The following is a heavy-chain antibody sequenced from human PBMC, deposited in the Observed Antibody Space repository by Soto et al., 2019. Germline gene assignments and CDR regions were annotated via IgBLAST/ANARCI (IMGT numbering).Heavy chain of an antibody. CDR2: ISGSGGST. J-gene: IGHJ6*02. D-gene: IGHD5-12*01. CDR3: AKVEDSGYDSDDYYDGMDF. Sequence: EVQLLESGGGLVQPGGSLRLSCAASGFTFSSYAMSWVRQAPGKGLEWVSAISGSGGSTYYADSVKGRFTISRDNSKNTMYLQMNSLRSEDTAVDYCAKVEDSGYDSDDYYDGMDFWGPVTTVTVAS. V-gene: IGHV3-23*01. CDR1: GFTFSSYA.